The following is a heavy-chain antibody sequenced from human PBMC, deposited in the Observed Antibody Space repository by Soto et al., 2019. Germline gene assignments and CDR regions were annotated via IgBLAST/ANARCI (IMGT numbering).Heavy chain of an antibody. V-gene: IGHV3-23*01. CDR3: ARDGQIYGLDV. CDR2: IRGSGGST. J-gene: IGHJ6*02. Sequence: EVQLLESGGGLVQPGGSLRLSCAASGFTFSSYAMSWVRQAPGKGLEWVSGIRGSGGSTYYTDSVKGRFTISRDNAKNSLYLQMNSLRAEDTAVYYCARDGQIYGLDVWGQGTTVTVSS. CDR1: GFTFSSYA.